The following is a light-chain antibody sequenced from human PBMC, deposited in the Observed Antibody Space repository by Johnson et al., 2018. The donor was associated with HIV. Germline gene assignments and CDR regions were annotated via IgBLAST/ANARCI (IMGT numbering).Light chain of an antibody. J-gene: IGLJ1*01. Sequence: QSVLTQPPSVSAAPGQKVTISCSGSSSNIGNNYVSWYQQFPGTAPKLLIYDNYKRPSGIPDRFSGSKSGTAATLGITGLQTGDEADYYCGTWDSSLSTYVFGTGTNVTVL. CDR1: SSNIGNNY. CDR2: DNY. V-gene: IGLV1-51*01. CDR3: GTWDSSLSTYV.